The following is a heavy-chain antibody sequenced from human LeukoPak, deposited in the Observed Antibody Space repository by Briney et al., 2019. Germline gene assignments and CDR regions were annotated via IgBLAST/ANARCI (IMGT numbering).Heavy chain of an antibody. CDR3: ASGDSRYYFDY. CDR1: GGSFSGYY. CDR2: INHSGST. V-gene: IGHV4-34*01. D-gene: IGHD2-21*01. J-gene: IGHJ4*02. Sequence: SETLSLTCAVYGGSFSGYYWSWIRQPPGKGLEWIGEINHSGSTNYNPSLKSRVTISVDTSKNQFSLKLSSVTAADTAVYYCASGDSRYYFDYWGQGTLVTVSS.